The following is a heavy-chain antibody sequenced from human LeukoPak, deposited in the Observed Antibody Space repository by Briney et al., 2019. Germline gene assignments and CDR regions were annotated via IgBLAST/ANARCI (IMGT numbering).Heavy chain of an antibody. V-gene: IGHV3-23*01. J-gene: IGHJ4*02. Sequence: GGSLRLSCAASGLTFRNYGMSWVRQTPGKGLEWVSSISGAGDYTYYADSMQGRFTISRDNSKNTLYLQMDSLRAQDAAIYYCATSPDIEASGTLYYLDFWGQGTLVSVSS. CDR2: ISGAGDYT. CDR1: GLTFRNYG. D-gene: IGHD1-14*01. CDR3: ATSPDIEASGTLYYLDF.